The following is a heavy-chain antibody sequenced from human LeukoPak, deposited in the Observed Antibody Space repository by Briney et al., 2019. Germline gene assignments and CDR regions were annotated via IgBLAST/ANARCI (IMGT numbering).Heavy chain of an antibody. CDR2: ISCDNGDT. CDR3: ARDPSNTSGRNILFDN. J-gene: IGHJ4*02. CDR1: GGTFSSYA. D-gene: IGHD6-19*01. V-gene: IGHV1-18*01. Sequence: ASVKVSCKASGGTFSSYAISWVRQAPGQGLEWMGWISCDNGDTNYLQNLQGRVTMTTVTSTTTVYMELRSLRSDDTAVYYCARDPSNTSGRNILFDNWGQGTLVTVSS.